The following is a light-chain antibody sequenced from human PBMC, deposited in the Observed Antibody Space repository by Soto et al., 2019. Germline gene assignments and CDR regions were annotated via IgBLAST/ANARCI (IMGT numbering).Light chain of an antibody. CDR1: SSDVGGYNY. J-gene: IGLJ2*01. V-gene: IGLV2-14*03. CDR3: SSYTSRSTVV. Sequence: QSVLTQPASVSGSPGQSITISCTGTSSDVGGYNYVSWYQQHPGKAPKLMIYDVSDRPSGVSNRFSGSKSGNTASLTISGLQAEDEADYYCSSYTSRSTVVCGGGTKLTVL. CDR2: DVS.